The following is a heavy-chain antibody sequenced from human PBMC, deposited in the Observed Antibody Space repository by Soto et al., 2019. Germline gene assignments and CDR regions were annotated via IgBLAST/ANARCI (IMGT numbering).Heavy chain of an antibody. D-gene: IGHD1-1*01. Sequence: VGSLRLSCAASGFTFSSYSMNWVRQAPGKGLEWVSSISSSSSYIYYADSVRGRFTISRDNAKNSLYLQMNSLRAEDTAIYYCATDQLSLLNYDYWGQRTLVTVSP. J-gene: IGHJ4*02. CDR1: GFTFSSYS. CDR3: ATDQLSLLNYDY. V-gene: IGHV3-21*01. CDR2: ISSSSSYI.